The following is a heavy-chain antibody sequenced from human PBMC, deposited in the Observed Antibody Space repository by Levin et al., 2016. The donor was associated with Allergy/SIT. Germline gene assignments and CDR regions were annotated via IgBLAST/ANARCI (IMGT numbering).Heavy chain of an antibody. Sequence: SETLSLTCTVSGGSISSSSYYWGWIRQPPGKGLEWIGSIYYSGSTYYNPSLKSRVTISVDTSKNQFSLKLSSVTAADTAVYYCARLDYLMAGPGGEAFDIWGQGTMVTVSS. CDR2: IYYSGST. CDR3: ARLDYLMAGPGGEAFDI. V-gene: IGHV4-39*01. J-gene: IGHJ3*02. CDR1: GGSISSSSYY. D-gene: IGHD2-8*01.